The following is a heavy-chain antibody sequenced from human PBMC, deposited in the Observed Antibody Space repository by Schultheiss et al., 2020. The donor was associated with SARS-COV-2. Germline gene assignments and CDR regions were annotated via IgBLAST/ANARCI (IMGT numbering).Heavy chain of an antibody. J-gene: IGHJ6*02. CDR1: GYTFTSYG. Sequence: SVKVSCKASGYTFTSYGISWVRQAPGQGLEWMGWIIPIFGTANYAQKFQGRVTITADESTSTAYMELSSLRSEDTAVYYCAASPVVATIPYYYYGMDVWGQGTTVTVSS. CDR2: IIPIFGTA. D-gene: IGHD5-12*01. V-gene: IGHV1-69*13. CDR3: AASPVVATIPYYYYGMDV.